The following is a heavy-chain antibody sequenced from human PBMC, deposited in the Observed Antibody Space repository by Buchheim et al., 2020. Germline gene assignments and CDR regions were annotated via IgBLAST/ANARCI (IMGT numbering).Heavy chain of an antibody. J-gene: IGHJ5*02. CDR1: GFTFSSYW. V-gene: IGHV3-74*01. CDR3: GYGGIVAPNWFDP. Sequence: EVQLVESGGGLVQPGGSLRLSCGASGFTFSSYWMHWVRQAPGKGLVWVSRINSDGSSTSYADSVTGRFTISRDHAKNTLYLQMNSLRAEDTAVYYCGYGGIVAPNWFDPWGQGTL. CDR2: INSDGSST. D-gene: IGHD6-13*01.